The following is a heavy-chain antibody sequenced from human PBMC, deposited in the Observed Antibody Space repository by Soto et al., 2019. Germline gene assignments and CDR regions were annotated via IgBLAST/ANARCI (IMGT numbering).Heavy chain of an antibody. D-gene: IGHD3-22*01. CDR3: ARAKYYYDSSGYYGPDAFDI. CDR2: IYYSGST. Sequence: SETLSLTCTVPGGSISSGGYYWSWIRQHPGKGLEWIGYIYYSGSTYYNPSLKSRVTISVDTSKNQFSLKLSSVTAADTAVYYCARAKYYYDSSGYYGPDAFDIWGQGTMVTVSS. J-gene: IGHJ3*02. CDR1: GGSISSGGYY. V-gene: IGHV4-31*03.